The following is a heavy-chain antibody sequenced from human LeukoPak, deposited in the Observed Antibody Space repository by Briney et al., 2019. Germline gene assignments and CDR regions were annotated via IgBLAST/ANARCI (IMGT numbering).Heavy chain of an antibody. CDR2: IYYSGGT. Sequence: SQTLSLTCTVSGGSISSGGYYWSWIRQHPGKGLEWIGYIYYSGGTYYKPSLKSRVTISVDTSKNQFSLKLSSVTAADTAVYYCARDRDYGDAAFDIWGQGTMVTVSS. D-gene: IGHD4-17*01. V-gene: IGHV4-31*03. CDR1: GGSISSGGYY. CDR3: ARDRDYGDAAFDI. J-gene: IGHJ3*02.